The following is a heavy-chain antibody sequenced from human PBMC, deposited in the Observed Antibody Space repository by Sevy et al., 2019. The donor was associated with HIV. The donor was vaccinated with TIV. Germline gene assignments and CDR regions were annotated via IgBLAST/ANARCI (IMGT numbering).Heavy chain of an antibody. Sequence: GGSLRLSCAVSGFTFSDHDMSWIRQAPGKGLEWVSYISSSGSNIYYADPVKGRFTISRDNAKNSLYLQMNSLRAEDTAVYYCARVPYWGQGTLVTVSS. V-gene: IGHV3-11*01. CDR3: ARVPY. CDR2: ISSSGSNI. J-gene: IGHJ4*02. CDR1: GFTFSDHD.